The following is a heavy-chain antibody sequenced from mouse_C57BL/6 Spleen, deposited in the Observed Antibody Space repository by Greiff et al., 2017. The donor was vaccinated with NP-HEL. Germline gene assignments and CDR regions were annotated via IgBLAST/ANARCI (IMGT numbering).Heavy chain of an antibody. Sequence: VQLQQSGPELVKPGASVKISCKASGYAFSSSWMNWVKQRPGKGLEWIGRIYPGDGDTNYNGKFKGKATLTADKSSSTAYMQLSSLTSEDSAVYFCARYDGQLRAMDYWGQGTSVTVSS. CDR1: GYAFSSSW. CDR2: IYPGDGDT. CDR3: ARYDGQLRAMDY. D-gene: IGHD3-2*02. J-gene: IGHJ4*01. V-gene: IGHV1-82*01.